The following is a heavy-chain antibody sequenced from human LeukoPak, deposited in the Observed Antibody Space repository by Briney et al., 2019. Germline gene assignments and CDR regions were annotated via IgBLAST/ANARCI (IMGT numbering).Heavy chain of an antibody. D-gene: IGHD6-13*01. V-gene: IGHV3-48*01. CDR2: ISSSSSTI. J-gene: IGHJ6*03. Sequence: GGSLRLSCAASGFTFSSYEMNWVRQAPGKGLEWVSYISSSSSTIYYADSVEGRFTISRDNAKNSLYLQMNSLRAEDTAVYYCARDRQLGYYYYMDVWGKGTTVTVSS. CDR3: ARDRQLGYYYYMDV. CDR1: GFTFSSYE.